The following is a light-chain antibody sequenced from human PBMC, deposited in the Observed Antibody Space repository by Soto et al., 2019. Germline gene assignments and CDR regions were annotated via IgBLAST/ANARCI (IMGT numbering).Light chain of an antibody. CDR1: QDISNY. J-gene: IGKJ2*01. CDR3: QNYKSAPNT. V-gene: IGKV1-27*01. Sequence: DIQMTQSPSSLSASVGHRVTITCRASQDISNYLAWYQQKPGKVPKLLIYAASTLQTGVQSRFSGSGSGTVFTLTINSLQPEDVATYYCQNYKSAPNTFGRGTRLEIK. CDR2: AAS.